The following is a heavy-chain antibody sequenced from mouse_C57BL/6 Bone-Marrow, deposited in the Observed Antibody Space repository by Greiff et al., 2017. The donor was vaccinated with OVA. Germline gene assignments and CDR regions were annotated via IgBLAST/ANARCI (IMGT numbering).Heavy chain of an antibody. V-gene: IGHV1-69*01. CDR1: GYTFTSYW. CDR2: IDPSDSYT. CDR3: AKPLTGTGY. D-gene: IGHD4-1*01. J-gene: IGHJ2*01. Sequence: VQLQQSGAELARPGASVKLSCKASGYTFTSYWMHWVKQRPGQGLEWIGEIDPSDSYTNYNQKFKGKSTLTVDKSSSTAYMQLSSLTSEDSAVYYCAKPLTGTGYWGQGTTLTVSS.